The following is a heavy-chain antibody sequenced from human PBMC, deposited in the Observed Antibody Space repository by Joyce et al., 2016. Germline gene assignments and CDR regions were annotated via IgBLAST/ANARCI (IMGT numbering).Heavy chain of an antibody. V-gene: IGHV1-46*01. J-gene: IGHJ6*02. CDR1: GYTFTNYY. D-gene: IGHD5-18*01. CDR3: ARDTAMATGYYYYGMDV. CDR2: SNPSGGST. Sequence: QVQLVQSGAEVKKPGASVKVSCKASGYTFTNYYMHWVRQAPGQGLEWMGISNPSGGSTNSAQKFQGRVNMTRDTSTSTVYMELSSLRSEDTAVYYCARDTAMATGYYYYGMDVWGQGTTVTVSS.